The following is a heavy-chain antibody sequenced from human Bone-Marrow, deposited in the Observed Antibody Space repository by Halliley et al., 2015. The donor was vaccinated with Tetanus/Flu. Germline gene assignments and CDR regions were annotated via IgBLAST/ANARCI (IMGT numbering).Heavy chain of an antibody. Sequence: LEYVSGISSNGERTYHVDSVKDRFTISRDNSKNTLYLQMGSLRPEDIGVYYCARGFATLLDAMDAWGQGITVSVSS. CDR3: ARGFATLLDAMDA. D-gene: IGHD1-1*01. J-gene: IGHJ6*02. CDR2: ISSNGERT. V-gene: IGHV3-64*02.